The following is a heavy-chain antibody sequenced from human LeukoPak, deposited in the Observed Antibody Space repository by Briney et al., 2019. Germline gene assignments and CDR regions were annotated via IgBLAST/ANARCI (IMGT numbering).Heavy chain of an antibody. CDR1: GYSFTSYW. D-gene: IGHD2-15*01. CDR2: IYPGDSDT. J-gene: IGHJ5*02. Sequence: GESLKISCKGSGYSFTSYWIGWVRQMPGKGLEWMGIIYPGDSDTRYSPSFQGQVTISADKSISTAYLQWSSLKASDTAMYYCAGHAKGYHTTHPFDPWGQGTLVTVSS. CDR3: AGHAKGYHTTHPFDP. V-gene: IGHV5-51*01.